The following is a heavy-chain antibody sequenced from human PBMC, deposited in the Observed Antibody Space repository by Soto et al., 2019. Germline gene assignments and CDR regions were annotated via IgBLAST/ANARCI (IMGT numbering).Heavy chain of an antibody. CDR1: GLTFSRFA. J-gene: IGHJ2*01. CDR3: AKDKGPGSYTNCCFDV. D-gene: IGHD3-10*01. Sequence: EVQVLQSGGGLVQPGGSLRLSCAASGLTFSRFAMSWVRQAPGKGLEWVATIHGSGAITNYADSVRGRFTISRDNSKDTMYLQLNTLRVEDTAVYYCAKDKGPGSYTNCCFDVWGRGTLVTVSS. CDR2: IHGSGAIT. V-gene: IGHV3-23*01.